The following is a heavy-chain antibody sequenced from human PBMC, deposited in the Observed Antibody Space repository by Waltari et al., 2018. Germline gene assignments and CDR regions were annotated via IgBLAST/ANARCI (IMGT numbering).Heavy chain of an antibody. V-gene: IGHV1-69*15. CDR1: GGTFSSYA. Sequence: QVQLVQSGAEVKKPGSSVKVSCKASGGTFSSYAISWVRQAPGQGLEWMGRIIPIFGTANYAQKFQGRVTITADESTSTAYMELSSLRSEDTAVYYCASEAYYYDSSGYYQYYFDYWGQGTLVTVSS. D-gene: IGHD3-22*01. CDR2: IIPIFGTA. J-gene: IGHJ4*02. CDR3: ASEAYYYDSSGYYQYYFDY.